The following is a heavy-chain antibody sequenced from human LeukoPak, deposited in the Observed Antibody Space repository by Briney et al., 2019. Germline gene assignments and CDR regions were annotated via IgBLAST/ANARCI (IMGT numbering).Heavy chain of an antibody. J-gene: IGHJ4*02. CDR2: ISGSGGST. V-gene: IGHV3-23*01. D-gene: IGHD2-21*01. CDR3: AKFLPTHIVVANYYFDY. Sequence: GGSLRLSCAASGFTFSSYAMSWVRQAPGKGMEWVSDISGSGGSTYYADSVKGRFTISRDNSKNTLYLQINSLRAEDTAVYYCAKFLPTHIVVANYYFDYWGQGTLVTVSS. CDR1: GFTFSSYA.